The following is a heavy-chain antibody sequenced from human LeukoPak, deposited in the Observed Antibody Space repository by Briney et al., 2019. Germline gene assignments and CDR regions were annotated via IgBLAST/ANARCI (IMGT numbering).Heavy chain of an antibody. Sequence: GRSLRLPCAASGFTFSSYGMHWVRQAPGKGLEWVAVISYDGSNKYYADSVKGRFTISRDNSKNTLYLQMNSLRAEDTAVYYCAKVWGTYSSSSSGALDYWGQGTLVTVSS. CDR3: AKVWGTYSSSSSGALDY. CDR1: GFTFSSYG. D-gene: IGHD6-6*01. V-gene: IGHV3-30*18. CDR2: ISYDGSNK. J-gene: IGHJ4*02.